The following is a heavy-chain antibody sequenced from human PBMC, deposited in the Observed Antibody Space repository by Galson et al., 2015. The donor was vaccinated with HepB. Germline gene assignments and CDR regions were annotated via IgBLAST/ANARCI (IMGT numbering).Heavy chain of an antibody. CDR3: ARQHDSSGYYCREGRYFDY. CDR1: GYNFASHW. CDR2: IDPSDSDT. V-gene: IGHV5-10-1*01. J-gene: IGHJ4*02. Sequence: QSGAEVKKPGESLRISCKGSGYNFASHWISWVRQMPGKGPEWMGRIDPSDSDTSYSPSFQGHVTISADKSTSTAYLQWSSLEASDTAMYYCARQHDSSGYYCREGRYFDYWGQGALVTVSS. D-gene: IGHD3-22*01.